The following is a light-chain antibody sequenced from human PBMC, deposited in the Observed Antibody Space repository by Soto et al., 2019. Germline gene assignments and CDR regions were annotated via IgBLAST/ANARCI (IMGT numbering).Light chain of an antibody. V-gene: IGLV2-8*01. CDR1: SRDIGGYDF. CDR3: SSYGGSNNLL. J-gene: IGLJ2*01. Sequence: QSALTQPPSASGSPGQSVTISCTGTSRDIGGYDFVSWYQQHPGKAPKLMIYDVFKRPSGVPDRFSGSKSGNTASLTVSGLQADDEADYYCSSYGGSNNLLFGGGTKLT. CDR2: DVF.